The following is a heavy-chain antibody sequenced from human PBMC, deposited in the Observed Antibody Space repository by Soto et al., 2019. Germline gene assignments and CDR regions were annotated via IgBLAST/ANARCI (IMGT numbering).Heavy chain of an antibody. D-gene: IGHD5-12*01. CDR2: IYYSGST. CDR1: GGTISSSSYY. J-gene: IGHJ6*02. CDR3: ARRDGYKGYYYYGMDV. Sequence: SETLSLTCPVSGGTISSSSYYWGWIRQPPGKGLEWIGSIYYSGSTYYNPSLKSRVTISVDTSKNQFSLKLSSVTAADTAVYYCARRDGYKGYYYYGMDVWGQGTTVTVSS. V-gene: IGHV4-39*01.